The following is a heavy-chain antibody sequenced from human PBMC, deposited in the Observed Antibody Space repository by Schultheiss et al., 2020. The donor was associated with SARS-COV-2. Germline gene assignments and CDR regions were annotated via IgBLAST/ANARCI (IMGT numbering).Heavy chain of an antibody. J-gene: IGHJ4*02. CDR2: ISWNSGSI. CDR1: GFTFSSYS. V-gene: IGHV3-9*01. Sequence: SLKISCAASGFTFSSYSMNWVRQAPGKGLEWVSGISWNSGSIGYADSVKGRFTISRDNAKNTLYLQMNSLRAEDTAVYYCAKDLPPRGYSGSDYWGQGTLVTVSS. CDR3: AKDLPPRGYSGSDY. D-gene: IGHD5-12*01.